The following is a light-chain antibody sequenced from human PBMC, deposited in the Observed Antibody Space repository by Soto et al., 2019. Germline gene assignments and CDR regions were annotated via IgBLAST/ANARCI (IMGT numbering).Light chain of an antibody. V-gene: IGKV3-11*01. Sequence: EIVLTQSPATLSLSPGERATLSCRASQSVSSYLAWYQQKPGQAPRLLIYDASNRATGIPARFSGSGSGTDFTLTIRSLEPEDFAFYYCQQRSNWPPLTFGQGTLLEIK. CDR2: DAS. CDR3: QQRSNWPPLT. CDR1: QSVSSY. J-gene: IGKJ5*01.